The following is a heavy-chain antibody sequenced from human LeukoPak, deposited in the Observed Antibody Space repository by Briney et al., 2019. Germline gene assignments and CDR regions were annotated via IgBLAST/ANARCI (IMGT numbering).Heavy chain of an antibody. V-gene: IGHV3-23*01. J-gene: IGHJ6*02. D-gene: IGHD4-17*01. CDR3: AKAITYGDYYYYGMDV. CDR2: IYSGGST. Sequence: GGSLRLSCAASGFTFSSYAMSWVRQAPGKGVEWVSVIYSGGSTYYADSVKGRFTISRDNSKNTLYLQMNSLRAEDTAVYYCAKAITYGDYYYYGMDVWGQGTTVTVSS. CDR1: GFTFSSYA.